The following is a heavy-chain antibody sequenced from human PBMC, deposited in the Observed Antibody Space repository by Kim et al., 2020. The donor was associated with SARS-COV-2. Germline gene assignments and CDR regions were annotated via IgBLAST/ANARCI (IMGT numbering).Heavy chain of an antibody. CDR3: ARLSPEDSSGSGGYLDF. CDR2: IYYSGNT. D-gene: IGHD6-19*01. V-gene: IGHV4-39*07. Sequence: SETLSLTCTVSGYSVSSRSYYWVWIRQPPGKGLEWIGTIYYSGNTYYNPSLKSRVTISVDTSKNQFSLKLSSVTAADTAVYYCARLSPEDSSGSGGYLDFWGQGTLVTVSS. J-gene: IGHJ4*02. CDR1: GYSVSSRSYY.